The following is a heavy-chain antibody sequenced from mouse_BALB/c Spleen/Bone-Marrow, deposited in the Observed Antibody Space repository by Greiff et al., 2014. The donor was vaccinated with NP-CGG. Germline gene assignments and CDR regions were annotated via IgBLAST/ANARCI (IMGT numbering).Heavy chain of an antibody. CDR2: SDPANGNT. CDR1: GFNIKDTY. J-gene: IGHJ3*01. CDR3: AIYYYGSSGFAY. V-gene: IGHV14-3*02. D-gene: IGHD1-1*01. Sequence: EVKLMESGAELVKPGASVKLSCTASGFNIKDTYMHWAKQRPEQGLEWIGRSDPANGNTKYDPKFQGKAVITADTASNTAYLQLSSVTSEDTAVYYCAIYYYGSSGFAYWGQGTLVTVSA.